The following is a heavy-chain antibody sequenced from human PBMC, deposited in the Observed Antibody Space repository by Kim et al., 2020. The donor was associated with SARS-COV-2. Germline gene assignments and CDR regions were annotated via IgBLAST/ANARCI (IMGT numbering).Heavy chain of an antibody. CDR2: ISSSSSYI. D-gene: IGHD6-13*01. Sequence: GGSLRLSCAASGFTFSSYSMNWVRQAPGKGLEWVSSISSSSSYIYYADSVKGRFTISRDNAKNSLYLQMNSLRAEDTAVYYCARDQIKLYGGSSWRNKKYNWFDPWGQGTLVTVSS. CDR3: ARDQIKLYGGSSWRNKKYNWFDP. J-gene: IGHJ5*02. CDR1: GFTFSSYS. V-gene: IGHV3-21*01.